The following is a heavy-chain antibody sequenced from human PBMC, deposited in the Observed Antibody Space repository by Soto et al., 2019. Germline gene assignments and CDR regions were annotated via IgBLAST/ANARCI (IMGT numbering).Heavy chain of an antibody. CDR2: ISGSGGST. D-gene: IGHD3-10*01. Sequence: EVQLLESGGGLVQPGGSLRLSCAASGFTFSSYAMSWVRQAPGKGLEWVSAISGSGGSTYYADSAKGRFTISRDNSKNTLYLQMNSLRAEDTAVYYCARHDRYYGSGSFDYWGQGTLVTVSS. CDR1: GFTFSSYA. V-gene: IGHV3-23*01. CDR3: ARHDRYYGSGSFDY. J-gene: IGHJ4*02.